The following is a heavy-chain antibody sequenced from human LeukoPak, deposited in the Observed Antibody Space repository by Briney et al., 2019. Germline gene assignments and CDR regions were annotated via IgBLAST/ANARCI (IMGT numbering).Heavy chain of an antibody. J-gene: IGHJ4*02. D-gene: IGHD5-18*01. CDR2: INGSGGST. V-gene: IGHV3-23*01. CDR1: GFTFSSYG. Sequence: GGTLRLSCAASGFTFSSYGMSWVRQAPGKGLEWVSAINGSGGSTYYADSVKGRFTISRDNSKNTLYLQMNSLRAEDTAVYYCAKVEGSGYSYGYCLDYWGQGTLVTVSS. CDR3: AKVEGSGYSYGYCLDY.